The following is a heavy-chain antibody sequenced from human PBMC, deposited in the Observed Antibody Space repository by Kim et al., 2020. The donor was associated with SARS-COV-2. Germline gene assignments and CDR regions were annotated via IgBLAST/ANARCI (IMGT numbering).Heavy chain of an antibody. CDR1: GGSFSGYY. Sequence: SETLSLTCAVYGGSFSGYYWSWIRQPPGKGLEWIGEINHSGSTNYNPSLKSRVTISVDTSKNQFSLKLSSVTAADTAVYYCARAVWQWLLGGRGIDYWGQGTLVTVSS. CDR2: INHSGST. V-gene: IGHV4-34*01. J-gene: IGHJ4*02. D-gene: IGHD6-19*01. CDR3: ARAVWQWLLGGRGIDY.